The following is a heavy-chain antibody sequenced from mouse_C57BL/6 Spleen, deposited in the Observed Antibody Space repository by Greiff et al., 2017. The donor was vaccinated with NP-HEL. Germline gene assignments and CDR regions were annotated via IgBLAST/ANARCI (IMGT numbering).Heavy chain of an antibody. V-gene: IGHV2-2*01. CDR2: IWSGGST. Sequence: VQLQQSGPGLVQPSQSLSITCTVSGFSLTSYGVHWVRQSPGKGLEWLGVIWSGGSTDYNAAFISRLSISKDNSKSQVFFKMNSLQADDTAIYYCASYYDYSYAMDYWGQGTSVTVSS. D-gene: IGHD2-4*01. CDR1: GFSLTSYG. CDR3: ASYYDYSYAMDY. J-gene: IGHJ4*01.